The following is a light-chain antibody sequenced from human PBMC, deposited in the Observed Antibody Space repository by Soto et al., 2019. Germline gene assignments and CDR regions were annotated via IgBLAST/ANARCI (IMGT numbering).Light chain of an antibody. V-gene: IGKV3-11*01. CDR1: QSLVYSDGNTY. J-gene: IGKJ4*01. CDR2: DAS. CDR3: QQRSNWPPLT. Sequence: VMTQSPLSLPVTLGQPASISCRSSQSLVYSDGNTYLAWYQQKPGQAPRLLIYDASNRATGIPARFSGSGSGTDFTLTISSLEPEDFAVYYCQQRSNWPPLTFGGGTKVDIK.